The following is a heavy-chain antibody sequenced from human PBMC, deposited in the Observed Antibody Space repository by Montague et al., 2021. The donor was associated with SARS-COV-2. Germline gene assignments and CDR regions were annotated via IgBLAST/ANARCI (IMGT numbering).Heavy chain of an antibody. CDR2: IYYSGST. J-gene: IGHJ3*02. D-gene: IGHD2-21*02. V-gene: IGHV4-59*08. CDR1: GGSISTYY. Sequence: SETLSLTCTVSGGSISTYYWSWIRQPPGKGLEWIGYIYYSGSTNYNPSLKSRVPISVDTSKNQFSLKLSSVTAADTAVYYCARQGPFVVVTAIHDTFDIWGQGTMVTVSS. CDR3: ARQGPFVVVTAIHDTFDI.